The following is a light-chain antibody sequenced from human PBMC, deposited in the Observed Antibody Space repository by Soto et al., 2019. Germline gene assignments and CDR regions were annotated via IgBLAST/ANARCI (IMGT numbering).Light chain of an antibody. J-gene: IGLJ1*01. Sequence: QSALTQPASVSGSPGQSITISCTGTSSEIGTYNLVSWYQHYPGKAPKLMIYEGIKRPSGVSNRFSGSKSGNTAFLTISGLQAEDEADYYCCSYAGSGTDNYVFGSGTKVTVL. V-gene: IGLV2-23*01. CDR2: EGI. CDR3: CSYAGSGTDNYV. CDR1: SSEIGTYNL.